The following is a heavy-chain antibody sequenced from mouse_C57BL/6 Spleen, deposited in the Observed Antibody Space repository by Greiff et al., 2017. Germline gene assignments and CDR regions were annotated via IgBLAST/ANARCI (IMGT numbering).Heavy chain of an antibody. Sequence: EVQLQESGGGLVQPGGSLSLSCAASGFTFTDYYMSWVRQPPGKALEWLGFIRSKANGYTTEYSASVKCRFTIASDNSHSILYLQMNALRAEDSATYYCARNEGYGSAMDDWGQGTSVTVSS. V-gene: IGHV7-3*01. CDR3: ARNEGYGSAMDD. D-gene: IGHD1-1*01. CDR2: IRSKANGYTT. J-gene: IGHJ4*01. CDR1: GFTFTDYY.